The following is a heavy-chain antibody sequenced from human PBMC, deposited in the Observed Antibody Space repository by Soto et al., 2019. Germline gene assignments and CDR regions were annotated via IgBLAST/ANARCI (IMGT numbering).Heavy chain of an antibody. CDR3: ARGQYQLLSLDDAFHF. V-gene: IGHV4-59*01. CDR1: GVSINYYY. J-gene: IGHJ3*01. CDR2: IYCSGNP. Sequence: SETLFLSYTASGVSINYYYWNWIRQPPEKGVRRIGLIYCSGNPDHEHSLANRVPIPVASSKNQFSLTLSSVTAADTAVYFCARGQYQLLSLDDAFHFWGQGTMVTVSS. D-gene: IGHD2-2*01.